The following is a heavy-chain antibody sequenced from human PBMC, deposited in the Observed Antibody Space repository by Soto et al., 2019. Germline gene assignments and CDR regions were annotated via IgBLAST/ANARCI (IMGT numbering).Heavy chain of an antibody. J-gene: IGHJ4*02. CDR1: GFSFTNYV. V-gene: IGHV3-23*01. CDR3: AKVESGGFWSAYTLDC. D-gene: IGHD3-3*01. CDR2: ISGSGDST. Sequence: QTGGSLRLSCAASGFSFTNYVMNWVRQTPGKGLEWVSTISGSGDSTYYTDSVKGRFTISRDNSKNTLYLQMNSLRADDTAVYYCAKVESGGFWSAYTLDCWGQGILVTVSS.